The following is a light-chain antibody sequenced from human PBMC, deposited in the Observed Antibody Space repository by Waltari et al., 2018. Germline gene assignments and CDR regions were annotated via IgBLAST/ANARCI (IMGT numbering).Light chain of an antibody. V-gene: IGLV2-11*01. CDR2: DVS. CDR3: CSYAGSYSFV. CDR1: SSDVGGYNY. Sequence: QSALTQPRPVSGSPGQSVTISCTGTSSDVGGYNYVSWYQQHPGKVPKLMIYDVSKRPSGVPDLFSGSKSGNTASLTISGLQAEDEADYYCCSYAGSYSFVFGTGTKVTVL. J-gene: IGLJ1*01.